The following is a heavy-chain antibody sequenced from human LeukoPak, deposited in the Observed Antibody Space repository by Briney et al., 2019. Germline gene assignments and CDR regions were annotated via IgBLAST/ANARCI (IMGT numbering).Heavy chain of an antibody. V-gene: IGHV3-23*01. D-gene: IGHD4-17*01. CDR1: GFIFSSYA. CDR3: ARDRSLMTTVTTGLDY. CDR2: ISGGGDNA. J-gene: IGHJ4*02. Sequence: GGSLRLSCAASGFIFSSYAMSWVRQAPGKGLEWVSAISGGGDNAYYVDSVKGRFTISRDNSKNTLYLQMNSLRAEDTAVYYCARDRSLMTTVTTGLDYWGQGTLVTVSS.